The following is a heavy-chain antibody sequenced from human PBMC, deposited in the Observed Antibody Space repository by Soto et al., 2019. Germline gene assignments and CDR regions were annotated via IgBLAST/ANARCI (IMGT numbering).Heavy chain of an antibody. V-gene: IGHV1-69*01. Sequence: QVQLVQSGAEVKKPGSSVKVSCTASGGTFSSFAINWVRQAPGQGPQWMGGIMPIVGTPNYAQRFQGRVTIITDEVTSTAYMELTSPTVEDTAVYYCALGNAMDVWGQGTTVTVSS. J-gene: IGHJ6*02. CDR1: GGTFSSFA. CDR2: IMPIVGTP. CDR3: ALGNAMDV. D-gene: IGHD7-27*01.